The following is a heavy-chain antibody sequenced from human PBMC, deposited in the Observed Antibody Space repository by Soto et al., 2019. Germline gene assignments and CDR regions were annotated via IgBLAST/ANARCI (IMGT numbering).Heavy chain of an antibody. CDR2: IRSKAYGGTT. V-gene: IGHV3-49*04. CDR3: SIDVWSGTLLPYYCMDV. Sequence: GGSLRLSCTASGFTFGDYAMSWVRQAPGKGLEWVGFIRSKAYGGTTEYAASVKGRFTISRDDSKSIAYLQMNSLKTEDTAVYYCSIDVWSGTLLPYYCMDVWGQGTTVTVSS. CDR1: GFTFGDYA. D-gene: IGHD3-3*01. J-gene: IGHJ6*02.